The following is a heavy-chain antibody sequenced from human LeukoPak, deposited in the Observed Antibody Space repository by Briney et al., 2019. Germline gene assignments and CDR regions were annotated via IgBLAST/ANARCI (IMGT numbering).Heavy chain of an antibody. CDR1: GYTFSSYA. D-gene: IGHD1-26*01. V-gene: IGHV3-23*01. J-gene: IGHJ4*02. CDR3: AKDPASHIVGPSDFAN. Sequence: PGGSLRLSCSTSGYTFSSYAMSWVRQAPGKGLQWVSTVLGSGAGAYYADSVKGRFTISRDNSKSTLFLQMNSLRAEDTALYYCAKDPASHIVGPSDFANGGQGTLVTVSS. CDR2: VLGSGAGA.